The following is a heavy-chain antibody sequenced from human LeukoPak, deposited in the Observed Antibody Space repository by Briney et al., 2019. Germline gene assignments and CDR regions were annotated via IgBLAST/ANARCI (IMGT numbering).Heavy chain of an antibody. CDR3: ARDRYSSGWYTFDY. D-gene: IGHD6-19*01. J-gene: IGHJ4*02. CDR1: GFTFSSYG. CDR2: IWYDGSNK. Sequence: PGGSLRLSCAASGFTFSSYGMHWVRQAPGKGLEWVAVIWYDGSNKYYADSVKGRFTISRDNSKNTLYLQMNSLRAEDTAVYYCARDRYSSGWYTFDYWGQGTLVTVSS. V-gene: IGHV3-33*01.